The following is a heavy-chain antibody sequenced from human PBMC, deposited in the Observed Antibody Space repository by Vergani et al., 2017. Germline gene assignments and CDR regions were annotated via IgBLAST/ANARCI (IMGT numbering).Heavy chain of an antibody. CDR1: GFTFSSYA. D-gene: IGHD2-2*02. CDR2: ISGSGGST. Sequence: EVQLLESGGGLVQPGGSLRLSCAASGFTFSSYAMSWVRQAPGKGLEWVSAISGSGGSTYYADSVKGRFTISRDNSKNTLYLQMNSLRAEDTAVYYCAKDRAEYRETYYYYYMDVWGKGTTVTVSS. V-gene: IGHV3-23*01. J-gene: IGHJ6*03. CDR3: AKDRAEYRETYYYYYMDV.